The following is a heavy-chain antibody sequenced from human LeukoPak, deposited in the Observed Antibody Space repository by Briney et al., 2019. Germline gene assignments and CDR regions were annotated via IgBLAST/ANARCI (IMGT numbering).Heavy chain of an antibody. D-gene: IGHD6-19*01. Sequence: GGSLRLSCAASGFTFSSYWMSWVRQAPGKGLEWVSVIYSGGSTYYADSVKGRFTISRDNSKNTLYLQMNSLRAEDTAVYYCARDTRPAVAGTGIDYWGQGTLVTVSS. CDR1: GFTFSSYW. CDR3: ARDTRPAVAGTGIDY. J-gene: IGHJ4*02. V-gene: IGHV3-53*01. CDR2: IYSGGST.